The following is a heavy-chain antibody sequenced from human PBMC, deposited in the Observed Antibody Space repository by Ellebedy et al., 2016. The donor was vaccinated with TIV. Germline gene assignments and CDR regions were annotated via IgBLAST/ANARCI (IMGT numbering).Heavy chain of an antibody. V-gene: IGHV1-46*01. J-gene: IGHJ6*02. CDR3: ARGGVARAYYYYGMDV. Sequence: GESLKISCAASGYTFTSYYMHWVRQAPGQGLEWMGIINPSGGSTSYAQKFQGRVTMTRDTSTSTVYMELSSLRSEDTAVYYCARGGVARAYYYYGMDVWGQGTTVTVSS. D-gene: IGHD5-12*01. CDR2: INPSGGST. CDR1: GYTFTSYY.